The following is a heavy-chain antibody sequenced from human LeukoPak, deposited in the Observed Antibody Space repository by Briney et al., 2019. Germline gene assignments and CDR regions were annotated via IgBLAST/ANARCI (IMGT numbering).Heavy chain of an antibody. CDR3: AKDRVGAPPGDWEYLGASNCFDI. J-gene: IGHJ3*02. Sequence: GASVRVSCKASGYTFNRYGVNWVRQAPGQGLEWLGWIGTYNGSTNLAQKFKGRVTMTTDTATSTAYMELKSLRLDDTAVYYCAKDRVGAPPGDWEYLGASNCFDIWGQGTMVSVSS. CDR1: GYTFNRYG. D-gene: IGHD3-16*01. V-gene: IGHV1-18*01. CDR2: IGTYNGST.